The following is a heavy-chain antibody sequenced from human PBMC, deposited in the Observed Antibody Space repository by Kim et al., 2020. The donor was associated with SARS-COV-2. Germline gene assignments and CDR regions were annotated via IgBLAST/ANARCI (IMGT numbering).Heavy chain of an antibody. CDR1: GFTFSSYS. Sequence: GGSLRLSCAASGFTFSSYSMNWVRQAPGKGLEWVSYISGSSTVIYYADSVKGRFTISRDNARNSLYLQMISLRAEDTAVYYCARGLSGVAGDYWGQGTL. V-gene: IGHV3-48*04. CDR2: ISGSSTVI. CDR3: ARGLSGVAGDY. D-gene: IGHD6-19*01. J-gene: IGHJ4*02.